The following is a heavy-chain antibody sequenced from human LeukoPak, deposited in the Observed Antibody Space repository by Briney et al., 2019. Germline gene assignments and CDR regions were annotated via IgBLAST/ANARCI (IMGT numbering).Heavy chain of an antibody. V-gene: IGHV3-53*01. Sequence: GGSLRLSCAASGFSVSSNYMSWVRQAPGKGLGWVSIIYSGGSTFYADSVKGRFTISRDNSKNTLHLQMNSLRAEDTAVYYCARGGSYLSAFDIWGQGTMVTVSS. D-gene: IGHD1-26*01. J-gene: IGHJ3*02. CDR2: IYSGGST. CDR1: GFSVSSNY. CDR3: ARGGSYLSAFDI.